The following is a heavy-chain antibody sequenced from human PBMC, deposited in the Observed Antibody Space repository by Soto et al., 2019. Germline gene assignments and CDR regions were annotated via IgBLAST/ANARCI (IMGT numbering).Heavy chain of an antibody. J-gene: IGHJ6*02. Sequence: GGSLRLSCAASGFTFSSYAMHWVRQAPGKGLEWVAVISYDGSNKYYADSVKGRFTISRDNSKNTLYLQMNSLRAEDTAVYYCARGGGSSWDYYYYGMDVWGQGTTVTVSS. CDR3: ARGGGSSWDYYYYGMDV. CDR1: GFTFSSYA. D-gene: IGHD6-13*01. V-gene: IGHV3-30-3*01. CDR2: ISYDGSNK.